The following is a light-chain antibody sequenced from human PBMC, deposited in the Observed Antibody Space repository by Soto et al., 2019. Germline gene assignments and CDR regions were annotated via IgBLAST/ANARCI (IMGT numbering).Light chain of an antibody. V-gene: IGKV3-15*01. CDR3: QQYDNWSSFT. Sequence: IVMTQSPATLSVSPGERATLSCRASQSVGRSLAWYQQKPGQAPRLLMYGTSARATGIPATFSGSGSGTEFTLTISSLQSEDFVVYYCQQYDNWSSFTFGVGSRVGIK. CDR1: QSVGRS. CDR2: GTS. J-gene: IGKJ4*01.